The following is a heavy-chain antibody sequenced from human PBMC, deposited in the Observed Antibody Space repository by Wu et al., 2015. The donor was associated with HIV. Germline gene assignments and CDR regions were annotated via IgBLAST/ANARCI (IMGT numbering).Heavy chain of an antibody. CDR1: GGTFSSYA. D-gene: IGHD3-22*01. CDR3: ARGKYDSSGWEYYYYYMDV. Sequence: QVQLVQSGAEVKKPGSSVKVSCKASGGTFSSYAISWVRQAPGQGLEWMGGIIPIFGTANYAQKFQGRVTITADESTSTAYMELSSLRSEDTAVYYCARGKYDSSGWEYYYYYMDVWGKGDHGHRLL. J-gene: IGHJ6*03. CDR2: IIPIFGTA. V-gene: IGHV1-69*12.